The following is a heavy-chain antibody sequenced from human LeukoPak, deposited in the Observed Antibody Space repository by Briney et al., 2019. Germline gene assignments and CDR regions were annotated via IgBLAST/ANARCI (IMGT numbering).Heavy chain of an antibody. CDR1: GYTFTSYY. J-gene: IGHJ6*02. D-gene: IGHD3-10*01. Sequence: ASVKVSCKASGYTFTSYYMHWVRQAPGQGREWMGIINPSGGSTSYAQKFQGRVTMTRDTSTSTVYMELSSLRSEDTAVYYCASRRFGDPHNYYYYGMDVWGQGTTVTVSS. V-gene: IGHV1-46*01. CDR3: ASRRFGDPHNYYYYGMDV. CDR2: INPSGGST.